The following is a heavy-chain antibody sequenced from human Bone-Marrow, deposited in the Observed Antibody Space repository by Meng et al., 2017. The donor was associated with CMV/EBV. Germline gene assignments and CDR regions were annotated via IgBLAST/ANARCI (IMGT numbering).Heavy chain of an antibody. J-gene: IGHJ3*02. CDR3: AREGGATYFPSGTFDI. D-gene: IGHD1-26*01. CDR2: IYNSGRT. Sequence: CNVSGGSISSYYWSYIRQPPGKGLEWIGYIYNSGRTNYNPSLKSRVTISVDTYKNQFSLKLTSVTTADTAVYFCAREGGATYFPSGTFDIWGRGTMVTVSS. V-gene: IGHV4-59*01. CDR1: GGSISSYY.